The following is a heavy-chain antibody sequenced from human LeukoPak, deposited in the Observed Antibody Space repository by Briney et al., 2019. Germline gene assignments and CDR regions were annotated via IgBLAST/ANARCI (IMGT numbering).Heavy chain of an antibody. D-gene: IGHD3-10*01. CDR2: INIKGDDT. CDR1: GFTFSTYS. CDR3: VKDLRGGGYYTSFDY. Sequence: GGSLRLSCSASGFTFSTYSMLWVRQAPGKGLELVSPINIKGDDTYYADSVKGRFTISRDHSRKTLYLQMSSLRAEDTAVYYCVKDLRGGGYYTSFDYWGQGTLVTVSS. J-gene: IGHJ4*02. V-gene: IGHV3-64D*08.